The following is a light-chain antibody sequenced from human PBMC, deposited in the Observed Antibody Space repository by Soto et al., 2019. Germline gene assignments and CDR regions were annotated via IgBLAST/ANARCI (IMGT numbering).Light chain of an antibody. J-gene: IGKJ1*01. CDR2: DAS. CDR1: QSISSW. Sequence: DIQMTQSPSTLSASVGDRVTITCRASQSISSWLAWYRQKPGKATKLLIYDASSLESGVPSRFRGSGSGTEFPLPISSLQPDDFATYCCQLYNSYSPWPFGQGTKVEIK. V-gene: IGKV1-5*01. CDR3: QLYNSYSPWP.